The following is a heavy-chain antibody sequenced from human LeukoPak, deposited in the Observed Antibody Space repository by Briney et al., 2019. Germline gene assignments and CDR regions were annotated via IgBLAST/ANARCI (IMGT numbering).Heavy chain of an antibody. J-gene: IGHJ4*02. CDR2: ISAYNGNT. V-gene: IGHV1-18*01. CDR1: GYTSTSYG. CDR3: ARDYVWGSYRLGFDY. Sequence: ASVKVSCKASGYTSTSYGISWVRQAPGQGLEWMGWISAYNGNTNYAQKLQGRVTMTTDTSTSTAYMELRSLRSDDTAVYYCARDYVWGSYRLGFDYWGQGTLVTVSS. D-gene: IGHD3-16*02.